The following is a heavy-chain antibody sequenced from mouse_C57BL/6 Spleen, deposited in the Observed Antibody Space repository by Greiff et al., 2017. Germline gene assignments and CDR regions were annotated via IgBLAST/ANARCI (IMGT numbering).Heavy chain of an antibody. V-gene: IGHV1-64*01. Sequence: QVQLQQPGAELVKPGASVKLSCKASGYTFTSYWMHWVKQRPGQGLEWIGMIPPNSGSTNYNEKFKSKATLTVDKSSITAYMQLSSLTSEDSAVYYCARDYGSSYWYFDVWGTGTTVTVSS. CDR3: ARDYGSSYWYFDV. CDR1: GYTFTSYW. D-gene: IGHD1-1*01. CDR2: IPPNSGST. J-gene: IGHJ1*03.